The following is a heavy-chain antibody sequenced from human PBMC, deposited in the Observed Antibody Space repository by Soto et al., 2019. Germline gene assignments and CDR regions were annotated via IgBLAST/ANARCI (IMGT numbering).Heavy chain of an antibody. V-gene: IGHV3-53*01. Sequence: EVQLVESGGGLIQPGGSLRLSCAVSGLTVSSYAMSWVRQAPGEGLEWVSVICASDSTHYADSVKGRFTISRDNSKNTLFLQMNSLRAEDTAVYYCAKGWMDVWGQGTTVTVS. CDR3: AKGWMDV. CDR1: GLTVSSYA. CDR2: ICASDST. J-gene: IGHJ6*02.